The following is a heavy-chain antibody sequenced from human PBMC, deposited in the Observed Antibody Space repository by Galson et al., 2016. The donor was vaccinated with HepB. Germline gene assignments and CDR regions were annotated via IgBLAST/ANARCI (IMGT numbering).Heavy chain of an antibody. V-gene: IGHV5-51*01. CDR3: ARYGSNSGKFDY. CDR2: IYPGDSDT. J-gene: IGHJ4*02. Sequence: QSGAEVTKPGESLRISCKGSGYSFTSYWIGWVRQMPGKGLEWMGIIYPGDSDTRYSPSCQGQVSISADKSISTAYLQWSSLQASDIGMYYCARYGSNSGKFDYWGQGTLVTVSS. CDR1: GYSFTSYW. D-gene: IGHD1-26*01.